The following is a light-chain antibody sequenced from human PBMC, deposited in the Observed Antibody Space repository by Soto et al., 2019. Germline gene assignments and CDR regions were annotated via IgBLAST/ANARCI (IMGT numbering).Light chain of an antibody. CDR1: QRVNSW. CDR2: DAT. V-gene: IGKV1-5*01. Sequence: DVQMTQSPSTLSASVGDRVTITCRASQRVNSWLAWYQQKPGRAPKLLIYDATSLESGVPSRFSGSRSGTEFTLTISCLQPGDSATYYCQQYNSYWTFGQGTRVEIK. J-gene: IGKJ1*01. CDR3: QQYNSYWT.